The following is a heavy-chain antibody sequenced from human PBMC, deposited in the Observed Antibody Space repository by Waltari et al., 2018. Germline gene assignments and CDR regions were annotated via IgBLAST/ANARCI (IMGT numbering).Heavy chain of an antibody. J-gene: IGHJ6*02. CDR1: GGSISRSY. CDR2: IYYSGST. D-gene: IGHD2-15*01. V-gene: IGHV4-59*01. CDR3: AGDGNDDYYDGMDV. Sequence: QVQLPESGPGLVKPSETLSLTCTVSGGSISRSYWTSIPQPPGKGLEWIGYIYYSGSTNYNPTLKSRVTISVDTSKNQFSLKLSSVTAADTAVYYGAGDGNDDYYDGMDVWGQGTTVTVSS.